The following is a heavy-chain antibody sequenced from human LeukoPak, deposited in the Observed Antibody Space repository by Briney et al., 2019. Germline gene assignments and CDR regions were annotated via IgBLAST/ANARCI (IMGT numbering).Heavy chain of an antibody. D-gene: IGHD5-18*01. CDR3: AEGYPSLDH. CDR1: GGSISTDTYY. Sequence: SETLSLTCTVSGGSISTDTYYWGWIRQSPGMGLEWIGIIHHSGTTYYNPSLRSRVTISVDTSKNQFSLKLNSVTAADTAVYYCAEGYPSLDHWGQGSLVTVSS. V-gene: IGHV4-39*01. J-gene: IGHJ4*02. CDR2: IHHSGTT.